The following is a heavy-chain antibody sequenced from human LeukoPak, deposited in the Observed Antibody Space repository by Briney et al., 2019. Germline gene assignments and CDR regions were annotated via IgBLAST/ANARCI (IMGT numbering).Heavy chain of an antibody. CDR3: ARERYGALGH. D-gene: IGHD1-26*01. CDR1: GGSISSSSYY. CDR2: IYYSGST. J-gene: IGHJ4*02. Sequence: NSSETLSLTCTVSGGSISSSSYYWGWIRQPPGKGLEWIGSIYYSGSTYYNPSLKSRVTISVDTSKNQFSLKLSSVTAADTAVYYCARERYGALGHWGQGTLVTVSS. V-gene: IGHV4-39*07.